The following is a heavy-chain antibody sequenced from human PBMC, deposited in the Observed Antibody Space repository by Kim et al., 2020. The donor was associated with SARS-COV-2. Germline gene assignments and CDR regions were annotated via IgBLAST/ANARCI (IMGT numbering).Heavy chain of an antibody. J-gene: IGHJ4*02. D-gene: IGHD3-10*01. CDR3: ARGLFKRYYGSGSYDY. V-gene: IGHV4-59*09. Sequence: SLKSRVTISVETSKNQFSLRLSAVTAADTAVYYCARGLFKRYYGSGSYDYWGQGTLVTVSS.